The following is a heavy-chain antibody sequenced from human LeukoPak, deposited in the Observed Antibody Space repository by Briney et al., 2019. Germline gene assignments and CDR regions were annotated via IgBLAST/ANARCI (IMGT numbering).Heavy chain of an antibody. CDR1: GGSFSGYY. CDR2: INHSGST. CDR3: ARGTYSSGWSNYYYMDV. Sequence: SETLSLTCAVYGGSFSGYYWSWIRQPPGKEPEWIGEINHSGSTNYNPSLKSRVTISVDTSKNQFSLKLSSVTAADTAVYYCARGTYSSGWSNYYYMDVWGKGTTVTVSS. D-gene: IGHD6-19*01. V-gene: IGHV4-34*01. J-gene: IGHJ6*03.